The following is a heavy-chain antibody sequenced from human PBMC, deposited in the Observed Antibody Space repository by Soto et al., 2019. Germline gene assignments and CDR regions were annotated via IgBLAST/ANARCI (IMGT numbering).Heavy chain of an antibody. J-gene: IGHJ6*03. Sequence: GGSLRLSCAASGFTFSGSAMHWVRQASGKGLEWVGRIRSKANSYATAYAASVKGRFTISRDDSKNTAYLQMNSLKTEDTAVYYCTRSRLISSGWQTYMDVWGKGTTVTVSS. V-gene: IGHV3-73*01. CDR1: GFTFSGSA. CDR2: IRSKANSYAT. CDR3: TRSRLISSGWQTYMDV. D-gene: IGHD6-19*01.